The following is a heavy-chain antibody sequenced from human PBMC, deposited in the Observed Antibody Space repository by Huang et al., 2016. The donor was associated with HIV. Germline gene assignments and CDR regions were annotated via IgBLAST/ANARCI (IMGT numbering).Heavy chain of an antibody. CDR2: VYQSGST. Sequence: QLQLQESGPGQVKPSETLSLTCTVSGDFISSTNYYWGWIRQSPGKGLEWVGGVYQSGSTNDHPSLKSRVTLSVDTSRNQFSLRLNSVTAADTAVYYCASQHIGAAATWFWGRGTQVAVSS. CDR3: ASQHIGAAATWF. V-gene: IGHV4-39*01. D-gene: IGHD6-13*01. CDR1: GDFISSTNYY. J-gene: IGHJ4*02.